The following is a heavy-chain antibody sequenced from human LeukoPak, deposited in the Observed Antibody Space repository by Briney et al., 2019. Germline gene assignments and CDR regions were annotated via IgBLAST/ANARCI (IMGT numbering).Heavy chain of an antibody. CDR3: ARGQYRYAVDY. CDR1: GYTFTSYY. J-gene: IGHJ4*02. CDR2: INPSGGST. V-gene: IGHV1-46*01. D-gene: IGHD5-18*01. Sequence: ASVKVSCKASGYTFTSYYMHWVRQAPGQGPEWMGIINPSGGSTSYAQKFQGRVTMTRDMSTSTVYMELSSLTSDDTAVYYCARGQYRYAVDYWGQGTLVTVSS.